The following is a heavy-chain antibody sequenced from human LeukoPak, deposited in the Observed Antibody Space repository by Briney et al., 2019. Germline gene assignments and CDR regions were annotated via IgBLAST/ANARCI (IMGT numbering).Heavy chain of an antibody. CDR3: ARDRSNYDFWSGEEYYFDY. Sequence: GGSLRLSCAASGFTFSSYSMNWVRQAPGKGLEWVSSISSSSSYIYYADSVKGRFTISRDNAKNSLYLQMNSLRAEDTAVYYCARDRSNYDFWSGEEYYFDYWGQGTLVTVSS. CDR2: ISSSSSYI. J-gene: IGHJ4*02. CDR1: GFTFSSYS. D-gene: IGHD3-3*01. V-gene: IGHV3-21*01.